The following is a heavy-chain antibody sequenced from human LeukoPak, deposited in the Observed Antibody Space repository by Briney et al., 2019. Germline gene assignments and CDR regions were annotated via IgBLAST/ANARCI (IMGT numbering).Heavy chain of an antibody. CDR1: GSTFSSYS. CDR3: ARDLGFGVVHYYFDY. CDR2: ISSSSSTI. Sequence: GRSLRLSCAASGSTFSSYSMNWVRQAPGKGLEWVSYISSSSSTIYYADSVKGRFTISRDSAKNSLYLQMNSLRAEDTAVYYCARDLGFGVVHYYFDYWGQGTLVTVSS. D-gene: IGHD3-3*01. J-gene: IGHJ4*02. V-gene: IGHV3-48*01.